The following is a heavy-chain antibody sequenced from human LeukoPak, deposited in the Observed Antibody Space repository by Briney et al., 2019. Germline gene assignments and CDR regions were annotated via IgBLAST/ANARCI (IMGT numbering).Heavy chain of an antibody. J-gene: IGHJ4*02. D-gene: IGHD3-22*01. V-gene: IGHV3-48*03. CDR1: GFTFSSYE. Sequence: GGSLRLSCAASGFTFSSYEMHWVRQAPGKGLEWVSYISSSGSTIYYADSVKGRFTISRDNAKNSLYLQMNRLRAEDTAVYYCAKDFSVYNYDSRVLDYWGQGTLVTVSS. CDR3: AKDFSVYNYDSRVLDY. CDR2: ISSSGSTI.